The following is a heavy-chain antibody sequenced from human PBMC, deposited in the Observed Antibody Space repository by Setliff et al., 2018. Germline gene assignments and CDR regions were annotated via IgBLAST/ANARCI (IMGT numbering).Heavy chain of an antibody. Sequence: PSETLSLTCRVSGGSISSGNYYWGLIRQPPGKGLEWVATIYYSGSTSSNPSLKSRLIISVDAPDNQFSVKLSSVTAADTAVYYCARHKSNGSGSYPSLYMDVWGKGIMVTVSS. D-gene: IGHD3-10*01. CDR3: ARHKSNGSGSYPSLYMDV. CDR1: GGSISSGNYY. V-gene: IGHV4-39*01. J-gene: IGHJ6*03. CDR2: IYYSGST.